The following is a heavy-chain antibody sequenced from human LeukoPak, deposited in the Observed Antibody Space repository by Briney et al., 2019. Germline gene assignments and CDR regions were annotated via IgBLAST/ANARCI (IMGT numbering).Heavy chain of an antibody. CDR1: GGSISSSNW. D-gene: IGHD5-12*01. V-gene: IGHV4-4*02. Sequence: PSETLSLTCTVSGGSISSSNWWSWVRPPPGKGLEWIGEIYHSGSTKYNPSLKSRVTISVDKSKNQFSLKLSSVTAADTAVYSCARLPFNSGYEYSDSWGQGTLVTVAS. J-gene: IGHJ4*02. CDR2: IYHSGST. CDR3: ARLPFNSGYEYSDS.